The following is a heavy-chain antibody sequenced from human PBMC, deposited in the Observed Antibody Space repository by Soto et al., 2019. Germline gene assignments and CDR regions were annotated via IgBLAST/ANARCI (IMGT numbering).Heavy chain of an antibody. D-gene: IGHD1-1*01. Sequence: EVQVVESGGGLIQPGGSLRLSCAGSGFDFSNYNMDWVRQAPGKGLEWFSYISNTARTIFYADSVKGRFTISRDNARNSLFLQMNSLRDEDTAVYYCARDGSRGYDMDVWGQGTTVTVSS. V-gene: IGHV3-48*02. J-gene: IGHJ6*02. CDR2: ISNTARTI. CDR3: ARDGSRGYDMDV. CDR1: GFDFSNYN.